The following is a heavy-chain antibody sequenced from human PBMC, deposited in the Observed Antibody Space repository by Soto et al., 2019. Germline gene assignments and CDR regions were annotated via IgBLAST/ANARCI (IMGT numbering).Heavy chain of an antibody. V-gene: IGHV1-69*13. CDR1: GGTFSSYA. Sequence: GASVKVSCKASGGTFSSYAISWVRQAPGQGLEWMGGIIPIFGTANYAQKFQGRVTITADESTSTAYMELSSLRSEDTAVSSCARGRYYYDSSGPIDFDYWGQGTLVTVSS. J-gene: IGHJ4*02. CDR2: IIPIFGTA. D-gene: IGHD3-22*01. CDR3: ARGRYYYDSSGPIDFDY.